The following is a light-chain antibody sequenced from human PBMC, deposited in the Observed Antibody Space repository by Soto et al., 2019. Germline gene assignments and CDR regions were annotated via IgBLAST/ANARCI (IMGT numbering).Light chain of an antibody. CDR2: HAS. CDR3: QQYNNWPPWT. V-gene: IGKV3-15*01. J-gene: IGKJ1*01. CDR1: QGVRSTY. Sequence: EIVLTQTPGTVSLSPWERATLSCRASQGVRSTYFAWYQHKPGQAPRLLIYHASARATGIPARFSGSGSGTEFTLTISGLQSEDFAVYYCQQYNNWPPWTFGQGTKVDI.